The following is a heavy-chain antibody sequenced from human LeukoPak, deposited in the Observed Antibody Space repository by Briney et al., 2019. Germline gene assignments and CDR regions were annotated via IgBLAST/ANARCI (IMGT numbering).Heavy chain of an antibody. CDR3: ATHPSSVAAFFY. D-gene: IGHD6-19*01. CDR2: IYYTGST. V-gene: IGHV4-59*08. J-gene: IGHJ4*02. CDR1: GGSISGYY. Sequence: SETLSLTCAVSGGSISGYYWSWIRQPPGKGLEWLGYIYYTGSTNYNPSLKSRVTISVDTSKNQFSLKLSSVTAADTAVYYCATHPSSVAAFFYWGQGALVTVSS.